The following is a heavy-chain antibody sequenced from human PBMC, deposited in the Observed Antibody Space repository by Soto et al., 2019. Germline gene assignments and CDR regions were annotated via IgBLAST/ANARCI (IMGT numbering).Heavy chain of an antibody. J-gene: IGHJ4*02. V-gene: IGHV3-23*01. Sequence: SLRLSCAASGFSFSTSGMGWVRQAPGKGLEWVSSIRSSGEVTYYADSVKGRFTISRDNSEDTVLLQMNTLRAEDTAVYYCAKRCSASWRCFDYWGQGALVTVSS. CDR1: GFSFSTSG. D-gene: IGHD2-2*01. CDR3: AKRCSASWRCFDY. CDR2: IRSSGEVT.